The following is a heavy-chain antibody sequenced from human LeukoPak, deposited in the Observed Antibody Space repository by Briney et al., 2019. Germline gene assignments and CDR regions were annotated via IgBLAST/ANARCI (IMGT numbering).Heavy chain of an antibody. J-gene: IGHJ5*02. CDR3: AKDKGFDP. CDR2: ISGSGTSA. CDR1: GFTFSSYA. V-gene: IGHV3-23*01. Sequence: GGSLRLSCAASGFTFSSYAMSWVRQAPGKGLEWVSAISGSGTSAYYADSVKGRFTISRDNSKNTLYVQMNGLRVEDTAVYYCAKDKGFDPWGQGTLVTVSS.